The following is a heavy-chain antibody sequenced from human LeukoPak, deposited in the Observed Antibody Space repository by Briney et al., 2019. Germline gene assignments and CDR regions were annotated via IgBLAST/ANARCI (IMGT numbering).Heavy chain of an antibody. J-gene: IGHJ4*02. CDR2: INPNSGGT. CDR1: GYTFTRYY. D-gene: IGHD3-9*01. CDR3: ATNERVTIFD. Sequence: ASVKVSCKASGYTFTRYYMHWVRQAPGQGLEWMGWINPNSGGTNYAQKFQGRVTMTRDTSISTAYMELSRLRSDATAMYYCATNERVTIFDWGQGTLVTVSS. V-gene: IGHV1-2*02.